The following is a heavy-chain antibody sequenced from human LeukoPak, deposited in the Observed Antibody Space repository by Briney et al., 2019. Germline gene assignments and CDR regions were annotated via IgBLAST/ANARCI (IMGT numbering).Heavy chain of an antibody. CDR1: GFTFSSYA. V-gene: IGHV3-23*01. CDR3: AKGIDYFQQ. Sequence: GGSLRLSCAASGFTFSSYAMSWVRQAPGKGLEWASATIGSGGSTYYVDSVKGRFTISRDNSKNTLYLQMNSVRAEDTAIYYCAKGIDYFQQWGQGTLVTVSS. D-gene: IGHD3-10*01. J-gene: IGHJ1*01. CDR2: TIGSGGST.